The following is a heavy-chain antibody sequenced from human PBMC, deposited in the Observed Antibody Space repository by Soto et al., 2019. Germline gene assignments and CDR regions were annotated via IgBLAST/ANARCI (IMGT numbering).Heavy chain of an antibody. CDR3: ARALILTGYYWAKYYYYYYGMDV. D-gene: IGHD3-9*01. V-gene: IGHV3-23*01. CDR2: ISGSGGST. CDR1: GFTFSSYA. Sequence: GGSLRLSCAASGFTFSSYAMSWVRQAPGKGLEWVSAISGSGGSTYYADSVKGRFTISRDNSKNTLYLQMNSLRAEDTAVYYCARALILTGYYWAKYYYYYYGMDVWGQGTTVTVSS. J-gene: IGHJ6*02.